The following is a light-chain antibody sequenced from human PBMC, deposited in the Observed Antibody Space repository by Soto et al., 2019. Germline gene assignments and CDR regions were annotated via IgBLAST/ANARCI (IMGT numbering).Light chain of an antibody. CDR2: DAS. CDR3: QQRSNWPPIT. J-gene: IGKJ3*01. Sequence: EVGLSRCPATLSLSPGERATLSCRASQSVSSYLAWYQQKPGQAPRLLIYDASNRATGIPARFSGSGSGTDFTLTISSLEPEDFAVYYCQQRSNWPPITFGPGTKVDIK. CDR1: QSVSSY. V-gene: IGKV3-11*01.